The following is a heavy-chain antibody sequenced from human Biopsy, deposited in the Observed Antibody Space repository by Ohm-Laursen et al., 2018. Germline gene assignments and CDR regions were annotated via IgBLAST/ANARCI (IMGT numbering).Heavy chain of an antibody. CDR3: ARDYDTSGYYYVS. V-gene: IGHV4-39*01. CDR2: IFYRGGT. Sequence: TLSLTCTVSGGSISNNNYYWGWIRQPLGKGLEWIGSIFYRGGTHYKPSLKSRVNIAVDTSKNQFSLKLNSVTAADTAVYYCARDYDTSGYYYVSWGQGTLVTVSS. J-gene: IGHJ5*02. D-gene: IGHD3-22*01. CDR1: GGSISNNNYY.